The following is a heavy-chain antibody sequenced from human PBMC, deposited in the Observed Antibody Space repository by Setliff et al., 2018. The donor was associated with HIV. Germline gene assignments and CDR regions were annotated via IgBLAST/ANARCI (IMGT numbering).Heavy chain of an antibody. J-gene: IGHJ6*02. Sequence: PGGSLRLSCEASGFTFSSYDFHWVRQAAGKGLEWVSAIGTGGDTYYVDSVKGRFTISRENARNSLYLQMNSLRVGDTAVYYCASDIRTVYTGGHYFYGIDVWGQGTAVTVSS. CDR2: IGTGGDT. CDR3: ASDIRTVYTGGHYFYGIDV. D-gene: IGHD3-16*01. CDR1: GFTFSSYD. V-gene: IGHV3-13*01.